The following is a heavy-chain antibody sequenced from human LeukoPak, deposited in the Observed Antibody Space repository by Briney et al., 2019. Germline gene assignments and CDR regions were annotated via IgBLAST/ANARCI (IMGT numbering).Heavy chain of an antibody. CDR2: ISYDGSNK. Sequence: GGSLRLSCAASGFTFSSYGMHWVRQAPGKGLEWVAVISYDGSNKYYADSVKGRFTISRDNSKNTLYLQMNSLRAEDTAVYYCAKGVLTVTTTPAMGYWGQGTLVTVSS. D-gene: IGHD4-17*01. V-gene: IGHV3-30*18. CDR1: GFTFSSYG. J-gene: IGHJ4*02. CDR3: AKGVLTVTTTPAMGY.